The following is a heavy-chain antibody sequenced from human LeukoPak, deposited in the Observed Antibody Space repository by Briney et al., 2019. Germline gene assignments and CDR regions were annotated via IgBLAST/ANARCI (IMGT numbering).Heavy chain of an antibody. CDR1: GGSFSGYY. Sequence: KPSETLSLTCAVYGGSFSGYYWSWIRQPPGKGLEWIGEINHSGSTYHNPSFKSRLTMSVDTSKNQFSLKLTSVTAADTAVYYCARGYSSGWNATYYFGYWGQGTLVSVSS. CDR3: ARGYSSGWNATYYFGY. V-gene: IGHV4-34*01. D-gene: IGHD6-19*01. J-gene: IGHJ4*02. CDR2: INHSGST.